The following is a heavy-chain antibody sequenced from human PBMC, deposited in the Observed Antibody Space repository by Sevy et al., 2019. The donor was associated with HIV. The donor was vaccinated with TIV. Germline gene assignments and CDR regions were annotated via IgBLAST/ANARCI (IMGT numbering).Heavy chain of an antibody. J-gene: IGHJ4*02. CDR3: TARNFDF. CDR1: GLTLSYAW. CDR2: IKSEGDGGTT. V-gene: IGHV3-15*07. Sequence: GGSLRLSCAASGLTLSYAWMNWVRQAPGKGLEWVGHIKSEGDGGTTDFATPVKGRFIISRDDSKNTLYLQMNSLKTGDTARYYCTARNFDFWGRGTLVTVSS.